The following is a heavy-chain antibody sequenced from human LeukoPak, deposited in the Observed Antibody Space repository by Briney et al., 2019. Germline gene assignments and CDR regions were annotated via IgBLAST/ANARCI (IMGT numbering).Heavy chain of an antibody. CDR1: GYPFTGYY. V-gene: IGHV1-2*02. CDR2: INPNNGGT. J-gene: IGHJ6*03. D-gene: IGHD6-19*01. CDR3: ARAPFSSGWYLPWGYMDV. Sequence: ASVKVSCKASGYPFTGYYIHWMRQAPGQGLEWMAWINPNNGGTKYAQKFQARVTMTRDTSINTAYMELSSLRSDDTAVYYCARAPFSSGWYLPWGYMDVWSKGTTVTISS.